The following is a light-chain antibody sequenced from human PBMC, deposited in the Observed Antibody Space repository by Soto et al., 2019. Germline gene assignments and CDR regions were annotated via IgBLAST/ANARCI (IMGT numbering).Light chain of an antibody. CDR1: QSITSW. V-gene: IGKV1-5*03. CDR3: QQYDNYPYT. CDR2: KAS. Sequence: DIQMTQSPSTLSASVGDRVTITCRASQSITSWLAWYQQKPGKAPKILINKASTLESGVPSRFSGSGSGTEFTLTISSLQPDDFATHYCQQYDNYPYTFGQGTKVDIK. J-gene: IGKJ2*01.